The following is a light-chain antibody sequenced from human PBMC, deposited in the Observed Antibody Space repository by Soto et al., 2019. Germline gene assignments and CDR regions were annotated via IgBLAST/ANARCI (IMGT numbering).Light chain of an antibody. V-gene: IGLV1-40*01. CDR1: TTNIGAGYE. Sequence: QAVVTQPPSVSGAPGQRVTISCTGSTTNIGAGYEVHWYQQRPGTAPKLLVSGHNIRPSGVPDRFYGSKSGTSASLAITGLQAEDEADYYCSSHNTIGTLQVFGPGTKLTVL. J-gene: IGLJ1*01. CDR2: GHN. CDR3: SSHNTIGTLQV.